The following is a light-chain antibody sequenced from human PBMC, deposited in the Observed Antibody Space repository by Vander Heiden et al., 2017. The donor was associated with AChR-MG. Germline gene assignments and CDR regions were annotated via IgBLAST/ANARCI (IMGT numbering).Light chain of an antibody. CDR2: RGD. J-gene: IGLJ3*02. Sequence: QSVLTPPPSASGTPGQSVTISCSGRSSNIGLTTVNWYQRRPGTPPKRLSFRGDQRPSGVPDRFSGSKSDTAASLAISGLQSEDEADYYCAAWDDSLLGLVFGGGTKLTVL. V-gene: IGLV1-44*01. CDR1: SSNIGLTT. CDR3: AAWDDSLLGLV.